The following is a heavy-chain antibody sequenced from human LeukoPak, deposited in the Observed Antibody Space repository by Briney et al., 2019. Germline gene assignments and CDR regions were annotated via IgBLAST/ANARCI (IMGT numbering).Heavy chain of an antibody. J-gene: IGHJ5*02. D-gene: IGHD2-2*01. CDR1: GDSISSGGYS. CDR2: IYHSGST. V-gene: IGHV4-30-2*01. Sequence: PSETLSLTCAVSGDSISSGGYSWSWIRQPPGKGLEWIGYIYHSGSTYYNPSLKSRVTISVDRSKNQFSLKLSSVTAADTAVYYCARGVLPAAPGGWFDPWGQGTLVTVSS. CDR3: ARGVLPAAPGGWFDP.